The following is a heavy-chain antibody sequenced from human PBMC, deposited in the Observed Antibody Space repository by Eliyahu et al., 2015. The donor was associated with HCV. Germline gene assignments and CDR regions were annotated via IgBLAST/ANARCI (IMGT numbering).Heavy chain of an antibody. CDR1: GFTFGTYW. Sequence: EVQLVESGGGLVQPGGSLRLSCAASGFTFGTYWMSWVRQGPGKGLEWVANIKQDGSEKYYVDSVKGRFTISRDNAKNSLYLQMNSLRAEDTAVYYCARGGYDLPYYYYYGMDVWGQGTTVTVSS. CDR2: IKQDGSEK. V-gene: IGHV3-7*01. D-gene: IGHD5-12*01. CDR3: ARGGYDLPYYYYYGMDV. J-gene: IGHJ6*02.